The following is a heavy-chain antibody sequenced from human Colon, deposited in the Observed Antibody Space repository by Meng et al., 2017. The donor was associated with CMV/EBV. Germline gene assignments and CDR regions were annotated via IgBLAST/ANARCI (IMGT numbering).Heavy chain of an antibody. Sequence: QVPLQERGPGLGNPSETLSLACTVSGDAISGRSYYWGWIRQPPGKGLEWIASIYYTGNDYHNPSLKSRVTISIDTTNNQFSLRLTSVTAADTAVYYCARMALHWYFDLWGRGTLVTVSS. V-gene: IGHV4-39*07. J-gene: IGHJ2*01. CDR1: GDAISGRSYY. CDR2: IYYTGND. CDR3: ARMALHWYFDL. D-gene: IGHD5-24*01.